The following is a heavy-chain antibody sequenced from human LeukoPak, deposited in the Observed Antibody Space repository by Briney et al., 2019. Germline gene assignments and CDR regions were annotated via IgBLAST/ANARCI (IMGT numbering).Heavy chain of an antibody. V-gene: IGHV3-43*01. J-gene: IGHJ6*03. CDR3: AKDGIAVAGYYYYYMDV. Sequence: GGSLRLSCAASGFTFDDYTMHWVRQAPGKGLEWVSLISWDGGSTYYADSVKGRFTISRDNSKNSLYLQMNSLRTEDTALYYCAKDGIAVAGYYYYYMDVWGKGTTVTVSS. CDR1: GFTFDDYT. CDR2: ISWDGGST. D-gene: IGHD6-19*01.